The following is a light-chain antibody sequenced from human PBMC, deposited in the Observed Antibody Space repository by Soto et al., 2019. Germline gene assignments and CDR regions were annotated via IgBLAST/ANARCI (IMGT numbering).Light chain of an antibody. CDR1: HNINSNY. Sequence: EIVLTQSPGTLSLSPGDRATLSCRASHNINSNYLAWYQQQPGQAPRLLIYGASSRAPGIPDRFSGSGSGTDFTLTISRLEPEDFAVYYCQQCGSSRLGYTFGQGTKLEIK. J-gene: IGKJ2*01. CDR3: QQCGSSRLGYT. V-gene: IGKV3-20*01. CDR2: GAS.